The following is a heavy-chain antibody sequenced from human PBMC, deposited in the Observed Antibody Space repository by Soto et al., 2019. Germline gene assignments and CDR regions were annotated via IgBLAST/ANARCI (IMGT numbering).Heavy chain of an antibody. V-gene: IGHV4-39*01. CDR2: VYYNGNT. Sequence: QLQLQESGPRLVKPSETLSLICSVSGGSIRSGSNYWAWIRQPPGKGLDWIGTVYYNGNTYYNASLKSRVTISADTSKNQFSLKPSSVSAADTAVYYCVRQTIVRGVLSWFDPWGQGTLVTVSS. D-gene: IGHD3-10*01. J-gene: IGHJ5*02. CDR3: VRQTIVRGVLSWFDP. CDR1: GGSIRSGSNY.